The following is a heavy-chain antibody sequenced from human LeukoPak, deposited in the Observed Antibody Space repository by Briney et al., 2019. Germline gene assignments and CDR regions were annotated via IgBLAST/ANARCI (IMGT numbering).Heavy chain of an antibody. D-gene: IGHD1-26*01. CDR3: AFRGYSGSY. Sequence: GGSLRLSCAASGFTFSTYAMSWVRQAPGKGLEWVSIISDGGGGTYYADSVKGRFTISRDNSKYTVYLQMNSLRAEDTAVYYCAFRGYSGSYWGQGTLVTVSS. CDR1: GFTFSTYA. J-gene: IGHJ4*02. CDR2: ISDGGGGT. V-gene: IGHV3-23*01.